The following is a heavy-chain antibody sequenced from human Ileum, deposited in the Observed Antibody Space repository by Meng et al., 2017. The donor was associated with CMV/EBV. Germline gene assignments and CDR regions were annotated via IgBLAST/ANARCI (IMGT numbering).Heavy chain of an antibody. CDR3: ARVTAYNWNYVAWFDP. D-gene: IGHD1-7*01. CDR2: TYYRSKWYN. J-gene: IGHJ5*02. Sequence: SQTLSLTCAISGDSVSSNSAAWNWIRQSPSTGLEWLGRTYYRSKWYNDYAVSVKSRITINPDTSKNQFSLQLNSVTPEDTAVYYCARVTAYNWNYVAWFDPWGQGTLVTVSS. V-gene: IGHV6-1*01. CDR1: GDSVSSNSAA.